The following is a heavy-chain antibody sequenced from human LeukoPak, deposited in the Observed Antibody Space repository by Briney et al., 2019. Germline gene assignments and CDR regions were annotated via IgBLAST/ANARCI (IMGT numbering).Heavy chain of an antibody. Sequence: SETLSLTCTVSGGSISSSSHYWGWIRQPPGKGLEWIGSIYYSGRTYNNPSLKSRVTISVDTSKNLFSLKLSSVTAADTAVYYCARHYGSGSWGAFDIWGQGTMVTVSS. V-gene: IGHV4-39*01. CDR1: GGSISSSSHY. CDR3: ARHYGSGSWGAFDI. CDR2: IYYSGRT. J-gene: IGHJ3*02. D-gene: IGHD3-10*01.